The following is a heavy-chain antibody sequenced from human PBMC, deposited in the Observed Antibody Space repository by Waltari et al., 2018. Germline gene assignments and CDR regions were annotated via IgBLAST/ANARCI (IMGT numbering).Heavy chain of an antibody. V-gene: IGHV1-69*12. D-gene: IGHD3-10*01. CDR1: GGTFSSYA. J-gene: IGHJ6*03. CDR2: FIPIFGTT. CDR3: ARGGGSAGSFSFHMDV. Sequence: QVQLVQSGAEVKKPGTSVKVSCKASGGTFSSYAISWVRQAPGQGLEWMGGFIPIFGTTHSPQNFQDRVKIPADESTATAYMELGGVRFEDSAVYFCARGGGSAGSFSFHMDVWGKGTTVTISS.